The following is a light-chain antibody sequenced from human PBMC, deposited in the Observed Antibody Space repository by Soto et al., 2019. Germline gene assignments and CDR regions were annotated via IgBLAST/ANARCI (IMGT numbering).Light chain of an antibody. Sequence: DIVMTQSPDSLAVSLGERATINCKSSQSVLYSSNNKNYLAWYQQKPGQPPKLLIYWASTRESGVPDRFSGSGSGTDFTHTISSLQAEDVAVYYCQQYYSTLSLTFGQGTKVEI. CDR1: QSVLYSSNNKNY. J-gene: IGKJ1*01. V-gene: IGKV4-1*01. CDR2: WAS. CDR3: QQYYSTLSLT.